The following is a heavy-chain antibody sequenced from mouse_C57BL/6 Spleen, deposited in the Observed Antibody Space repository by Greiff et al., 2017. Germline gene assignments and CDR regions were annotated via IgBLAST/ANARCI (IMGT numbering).Heavy chain of an antibody. D-gene: IGHD2-4*01. CDR3: ASFIYYDYDGGYFDV. Sequence: QVQLQQSGAELVKPGASVKLSCKASGYTFTSYWMHWVKQRPGQGLEWIGMIHPNSGSTNYNEKFKSKATLTVDKSSSTAYMQLSSLTSEDSAVYYCASFIYYDYDGGYFDVWGTGTTVTVSS. V-gene: IGHV1-64*01. CDR1: GYTFTSYW. CDR2: IHPNSGST. J-gene: IGHJ1*03.